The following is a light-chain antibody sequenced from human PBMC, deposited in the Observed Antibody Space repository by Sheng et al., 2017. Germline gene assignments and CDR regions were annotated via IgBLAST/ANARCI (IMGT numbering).Light chain of an antibody. CDR3: QQYNKWPPLT. Sequence: EIVMTQSPATLSVSPGERATLSCRANKSVSDNLAWYQQIPGQAPRLLIYGASTRATGVPARFSGSGSGTEFTLTISSLQSEDFAVYYCQQYNKWPPLTFGGRDQGGDQT. J-gene: IGKJ4*01. V-gene: IGKV3-15*01. CDR2: GAS. CDR1: KSVSDN.